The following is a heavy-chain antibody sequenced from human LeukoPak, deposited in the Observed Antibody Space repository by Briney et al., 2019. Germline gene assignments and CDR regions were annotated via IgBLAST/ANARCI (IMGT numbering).Heavy chain of an antibody. J-gene: IGHJ4*02. Sequence: SETLSLTCTVSGDSISSRSYYWGWIRQPPGKGLEWIGSIYYSGTTYYNPSLKSRVTISVDTSKNQFSLKLSSVTAADTAVYYCASGGGDIVVVVAAIQYWGQGTLVTVSS. V-gene: IGHV4-39*07. D-gene: IGHD2-15*01. CDR3: ASGGGDIVVVVAAIQY. CDR1: GDSISSRSYY. CDR2: IYYSGTT.